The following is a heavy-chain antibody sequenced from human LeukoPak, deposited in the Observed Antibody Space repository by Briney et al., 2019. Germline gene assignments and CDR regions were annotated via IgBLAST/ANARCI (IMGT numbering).Heavy chain of an antibody. D-gene: IGHD5-12*01. CDR1: GFTFTNYW. CDR2: LPPDELGI. Sequence: GGSLRLSCAASGFTFTNYWMHWVRQAPGMGLVWVSRLPPDELGIIYADSVKGRFTISRDNSKNTLYLQMNSLRAEDTAVYYCARDQIIVATILDYYYGMDVWGQGTTVTVSS. J-gene: IGHJ6*02. V-gene: IGHV3-74*01. CDR3: ARDQIIVATILDYYYGMDV.